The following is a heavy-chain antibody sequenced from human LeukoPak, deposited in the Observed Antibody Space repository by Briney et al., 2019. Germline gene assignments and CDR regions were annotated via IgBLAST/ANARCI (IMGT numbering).Heavy chain of an antibody. Sequence: GGSLRPSCAASGFTFSSYGMHWVRQAPGKGLEWVAVISYDGSNKYYADSVKGRFTISRDNSKNTLYLQMNSLRAEDTAVYYCAKEGLQDAFDIWGQGTMVTVSS. CDR1: GFTFSSYG. D-gene: IGHD4-11*01. CDR3: AKEGLQDAFDI. CDR2: ISYDGSNK. V-gene: IGHV3-30*18. J-gene: IGHJ3*02.